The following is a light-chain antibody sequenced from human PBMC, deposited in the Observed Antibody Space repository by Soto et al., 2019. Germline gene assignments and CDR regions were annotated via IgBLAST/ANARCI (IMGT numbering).Light chain of an antibody. CDR1: QSVRDRY. V-gene: IGKV3D-20*02. CDR3: QQRTNWLFT. CDR2: DTS. J-gene: IGKJ3*01. Sequence: EIVMTQSPATLSVSPGERATLSCRASQSVRDRYLAWYQQKPGQAPSLLIYDTSTRATGVPDRFSGSGSGTDFSLTISSLEPEDSAVFYCQQRTNWLFTFGPGTKVDIK.